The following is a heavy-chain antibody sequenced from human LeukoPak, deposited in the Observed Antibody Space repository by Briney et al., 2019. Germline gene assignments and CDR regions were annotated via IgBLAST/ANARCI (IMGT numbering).Heavy chain of an antibody. D-gene: IGHD3-22*01. CDR2: FDHQDGET. V-gene: IGHV1-24*01. CDR3: ATVNYYDSSGYSIYWYFDL. CDR1: GYSLTELS. J-gene: IGHJ2*01. Sequence: ASVKVSCKVSGYSLTELSMHWARQAPGEGLEWMGGFDHQDGETIYAQKLQGRVTMTGDTSTGTTYMELISLRSEDTAVFYCATVNYYDSSGYSIYWYFDLWGRGSLVTVS.